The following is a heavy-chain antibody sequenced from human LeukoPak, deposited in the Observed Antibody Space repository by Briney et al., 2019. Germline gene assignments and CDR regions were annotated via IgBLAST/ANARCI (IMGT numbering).Heavy chain of an antibody. J-gene: IGHJ1*01. V-gene: IGHV1-2*02. CDR1: GYTFTGNY. CDR3: TRALAF. Sequence: ASVKVSCKASGYTFTGNYIHWRRRAPGQGLEWIGWMNPRNGGTNYALKFQGRVTMTGDTSINTAYLNLSGLGSDDSALYYCTRALAFWGGSSLVTVSS. CDR2: MNPRNGGT.